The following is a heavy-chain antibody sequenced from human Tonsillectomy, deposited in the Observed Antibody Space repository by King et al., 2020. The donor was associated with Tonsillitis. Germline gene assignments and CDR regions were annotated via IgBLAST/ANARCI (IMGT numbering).Heavy chain of an antibody. V-gene: IGHV4-59*01. D-gene: IGHD5-12*01. J-gene: IGHJ3*02. CDR3: ASDPRGSPRNTFDI. Sequence: QLQESGPGLVKPSETLSLTCTVSGGSISGDSWSWIRQPPGQGLDWNGYISYDGHTNYNPSLESRVTISVGPSKNQFSLKRNSMTAADTAVYYCASDPRGSPRNTFDIWGLGTMVTVSS. CDR1: GGSISGDS. CDR2: ISYDGHT.